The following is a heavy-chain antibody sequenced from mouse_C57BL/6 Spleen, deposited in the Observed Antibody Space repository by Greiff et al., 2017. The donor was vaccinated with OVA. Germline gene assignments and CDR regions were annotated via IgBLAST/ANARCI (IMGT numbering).Heavy chain of an antibody. V-gene: IGHV5-17*01. CDR1: GFTFSDYG. CDR2: ISSGSSTI. D-gene: IGHD2-5*01. Sequence: EVMLVESGGGLVKPGGSLKLSCAASGFTFSDYGMHWVRQAPEKGLEWVAYISSGSSTIYYADTVKGRFTISRDNAKNTLFLQMTSLRSEDTAMYYCAGAYYSNFNFDYWGQGTTLTVSS. J-gene: IGHJ2*01. CDR3: AGAYYSNFNFDY.